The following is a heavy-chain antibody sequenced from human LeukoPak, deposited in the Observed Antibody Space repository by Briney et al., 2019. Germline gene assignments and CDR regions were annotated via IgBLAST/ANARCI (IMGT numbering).Heavy chain of an antibody. D-gene: IGHD2-2*01. CDR3: ARGRYCSSTSCYDFQH. CDR1: GGSFSGYY. Sequence: SETLSLTCAVYGGSFSGYYWSWIRQPPGKGLERIGEINHSGSTNYNPSLKSRVTISVDTSKNQFSLKLSSVTAADTAVYYCARGRYCSSTSCYDFQHWGQGTLVTVPS. CDR2: INHSGST. J-gene: IGHJ1*01. V-gene: IGHV4-34*01.